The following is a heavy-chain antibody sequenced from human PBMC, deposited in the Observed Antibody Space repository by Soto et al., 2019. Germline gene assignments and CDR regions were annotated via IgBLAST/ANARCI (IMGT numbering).Heavy chain of an antibody. V-gene: IGHV5-51*01. CDR2: IYPGDSDT. CDR1: GYSFTSYW. CDR3: ASSMGDNSYDFWSGSV. J-gene: IGHJ6*02. D-gene: IGHD3-3*01. Sequence: GESLKISCKGSGYSFTSYWIGWVRQMPGKGLEWMGIIYPGDSDTRYSPSFQGQATISADKSISTAYLQWSSLKASDTAMYYCASSMGDNSYDFWSGSVWGQGTTVTVSS.